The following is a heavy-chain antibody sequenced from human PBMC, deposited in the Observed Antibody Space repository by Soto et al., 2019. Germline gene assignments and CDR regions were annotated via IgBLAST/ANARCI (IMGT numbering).Heavy chain of an antibody. V-gene: IGHV1-18*01. D-gene: IGHD2-2*01. CDR3: AREYCTTSGCYLPDV. J-gene: IGHJ6*04. CDR2: ISTYNDNT. Sequence: GASVKVSCKASGYTFTDYGISWVRQAPGQGLEWMGWISTYNDNTNSAQRLPGRVTLTTDTSTSTAYMELRSLRSDDTAVYYCAREYCTTSGCYLPDVWGKGTTVTVSS. CDR1: GYTFTDYG.